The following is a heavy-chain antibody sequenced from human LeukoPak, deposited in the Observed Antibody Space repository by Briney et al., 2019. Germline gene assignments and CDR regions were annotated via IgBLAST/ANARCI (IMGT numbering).Heavy chain of an antibody. D-gene: IGHD3-10*01. Sequence: GGSLRLSCAASGFTFSSYAIHWVRQAPGKGLEWVSYISSSGSTIYYADSVKGRFTISRDNAKKSLYLQMDSLRAEDTAVYYCARDGGDYGSGSYYAYWGQGTLVTVSS. CDR2: ISSSGSTI. J-gene: IGHJ4*02. CDR3: ARDGGDYGSGSYYAY. CDR1: GFTFSSYA. V-gene: IGHV3-48*03.